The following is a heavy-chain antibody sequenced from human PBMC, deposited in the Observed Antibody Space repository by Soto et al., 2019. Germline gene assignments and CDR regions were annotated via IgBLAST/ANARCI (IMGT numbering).Heavy chain of an antibody. D-gene: IGHD3-10*01. V-gene: IGHV3-33*06. CDR1: GFPFSRYD. J-gene: IGHJ6*02. CDR3: AKVLYASESFDSEEAPYGMDV. Sequence: GALRVSCAASGFPFSRYDMHWVRQAPGKWLEWVAVLWFDGSNEYYADSVQGRFTISRDNSKNTLYLHMDSLRAEDTAVYYCAKVLYASESFDSEEAPYGMDVWGQGTTVTVSS. CDR2: LWFDGSNE.